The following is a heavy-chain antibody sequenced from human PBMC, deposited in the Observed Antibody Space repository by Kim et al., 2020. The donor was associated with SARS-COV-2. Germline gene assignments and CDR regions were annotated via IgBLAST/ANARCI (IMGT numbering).Heavy chain of an antibody. CDR2: ISASGDST. CDR1: GFTFSSYA. D-gene: IGHD6-19*01. Sequence: GGSLRLSCAASGFTFSSYALSWVRRAPGKGLEWVSAISASGDSTYYTDSVKGRFTISRDSSKSTLYLLMNSLRPEDTAIYYCTTEGWYGTIAAFDYWGPGTLVTVSA. V-gene: IGHV3-23*01. J-gene: IGHJ4*02. CDR3: TTEGWYGTIAAFDY.